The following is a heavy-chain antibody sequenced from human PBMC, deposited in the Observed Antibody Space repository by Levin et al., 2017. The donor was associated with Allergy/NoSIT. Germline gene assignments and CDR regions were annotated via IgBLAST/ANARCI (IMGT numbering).Heavy chain of an antibody. D-gene: IGHD3-10*01. Sequence: SGPTLVKPTQALTLTCTFSGFSLNTHGVGVGWIRQPPGKALQWLALIYWDGDKRYSPSLKNRLTITTDTSKNRVVLTMTNMDPVDTATYYCAHGTGVYYYWGQGTLVTVSS. V-gene: IGHV2-5*02. CDR2: IYWDGDK. CDR3: AHGTGVYYY. J-gene: IGHJ4*02. CDR1: GFSLNTHGVG.